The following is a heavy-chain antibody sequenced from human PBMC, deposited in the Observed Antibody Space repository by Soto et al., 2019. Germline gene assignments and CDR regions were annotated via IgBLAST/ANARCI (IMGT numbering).Heavy chain of an antibody. J-gene: IGHJ6*04. V-gene: IGHV3-33*01. CDR1: GFTFSSYG. Sequence: GGSLRLSCAASGFTFSSYGMHWVRQAPGKGLEWVAIISFDGSNRYYADSVKGRFTISRDSSKNTLYLQVNSLRAEDTAVYYCARGAGLSQYNYHLNVWGKGTTVTVSS. D-gene: IGHD1-20*01. CDR3: ARGAGLSQYNYHLNV. CDR2: ISFDGSNR.